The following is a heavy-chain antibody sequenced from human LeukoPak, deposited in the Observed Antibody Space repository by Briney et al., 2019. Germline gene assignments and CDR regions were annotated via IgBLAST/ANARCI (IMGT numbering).Heavy chain of an antibody. V-gene: IGHV3-11*01. D-gene: IGHD2-15*01. CDR3: ASSTASYCNGGSCGYDYYGMDV. CDR2: ISSSGSTI. Sequence: GGSLRLSCAASGFTFSDYYMSWIRQAPGKGLEWVSYISSSGSTIYYADSVKGRFTISRDNAKNSLYLQMNSLRAEDTAVYYCASSTASYCNGGSCGYDYYGMDVWGQGTTVTASS. CDR1: GFTFSDYY. J-gene: IGHJ6*02.